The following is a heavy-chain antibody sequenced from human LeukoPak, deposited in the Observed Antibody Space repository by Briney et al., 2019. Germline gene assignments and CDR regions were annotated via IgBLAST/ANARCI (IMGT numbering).Heavy chain of an antibody. CDR2: ISAYNGNT. CDR1: GYTSTSYY. CDR3: ATQYCTSTSCYPYWVDY. V-gene: IGHV1-18*04. J-gene: IGHJ4*02. D-gene: IGHD2-2*01. Sequence: GASVKVSCKAPGYTSTSYYMHWVPQAPGQGLEWMGWISAYNGNTNYAQKLQGRVTMTTDTSTSTAYMELRSLRSDDTAVYYCATQYCTSTSCYPYWVDYWGQGTLVTVSS.